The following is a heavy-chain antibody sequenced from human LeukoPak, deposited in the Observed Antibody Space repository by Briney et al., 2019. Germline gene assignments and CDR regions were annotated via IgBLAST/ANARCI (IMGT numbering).Heavy chain of an antibody. D-gene: IGHD6-19*01. CDR2: IYYSGST. V-gene: IGHV4-59*08. Sequence: SETLSLTCTVSGGSISSYYWSWIRQPPGKGLEWIGYIYYSGSTNYNPSLKSRVTISVDTSKNQFSLKLSSVTAADTAVYYCARHQWLGDYFDYWGQGTLVTVSS. J-gene: IGHJ4*02. CDR3: ARHQWLGDYFDY. CDR1: GGSISSYY.